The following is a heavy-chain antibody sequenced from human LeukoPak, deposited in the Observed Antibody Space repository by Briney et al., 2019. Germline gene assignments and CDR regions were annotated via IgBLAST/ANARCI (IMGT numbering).Heavy chain of an antibody. CDR3: AKCSTSAYTTGWCNWIDP. CDR2: TVSRGTT. CDR1: GFTLTSGA. D-gene: IGHD6-19*01. V-gene: IGHV3-23*01. Sequence: GGSLRLSCVASGFTLTSGAMNWVRQAPGKGLEWVSATVSRGTTQYADSVKGRFTVSRDTSKNTLYLQMISLRADDTAVYYCAKCSTSAYTTGWCNWIDPWGQGTLVTVSS. J-gene: IGHJ5*02.